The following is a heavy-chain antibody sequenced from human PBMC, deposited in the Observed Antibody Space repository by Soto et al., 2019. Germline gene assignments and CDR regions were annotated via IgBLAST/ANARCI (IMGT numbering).Heavy chain of an antibody. CDR2: IIPIFGTT. Sequence: QVQLVQSGAEVKKPGSSVKVSCKASGGTFSSYAISWVRQAPGQGLEWMGGIIPIFGTTNYAQKFQGRVTITADESTSTAYMELSSLRSEDTAVYYCARALTSLWFGDRTGDYYYYGMDVWGQGTTVTVSS. J-gene: IGHJ6*01. CDR3: ARALTSLWFGDRTGDYYYYGMDV. CDR1: GGTFSSYA. V-gene: IGHV1-69*01. D-gene: IGHD3-10*01.